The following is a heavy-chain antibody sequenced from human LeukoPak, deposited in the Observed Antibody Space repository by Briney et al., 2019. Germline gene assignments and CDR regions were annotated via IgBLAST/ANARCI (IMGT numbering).Heavy chain of an antibody. J-gene: IGHJ4*02. CDR3: AKAEGITMIVVVITPFDY. D-gene: IGHD3-22*01. CDR1: GFTFSSYA. V-gene: IGHV3-23*01. CDR2: ISGSGGGT. Sequence: GGSLRLSCAASGFTFSSYAMSWVRQAPGKGLEWVSAISGSGGGTYYADSVKGRFTISRDNSKNTLYLQMNSLRAEDTAVYYCAKAEGITMIVVVITPFDYWGQGTLVTVSS.